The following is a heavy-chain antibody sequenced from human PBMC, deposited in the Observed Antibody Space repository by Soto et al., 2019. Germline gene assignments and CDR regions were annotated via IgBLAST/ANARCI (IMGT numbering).Heavy chain of an antibody. CDR2: ISSGSSTI. CDR1: GFSFSSYS. V-gene: IGHV3-48*02. J-gene: IGHJ4*02. Sequence: PGGSLRLSCVASGFSFSSYSMDWVRQAPGKGLEWVSYISSGSSTIYLADSVKGRFTISRDNAKNSLYLQMNSLRDEDTAVYYCARGIAVAGLRDYWGQGTLVTVSS. D-gene: IGHD6-19*01. CDR3: ARGIAVAGLRDY.